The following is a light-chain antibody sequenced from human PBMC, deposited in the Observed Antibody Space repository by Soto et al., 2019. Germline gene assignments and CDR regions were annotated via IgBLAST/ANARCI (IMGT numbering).Light chain of an antibody. J-gene: IGKJ3*01. CDR1: QSVASN. Sequence: IVMTQSPATLSVSPGERATLSCRASQSVASNLAWYQQRLGQAPRLLVYSASTRATGIPARFSGSGSGTEFTLTISSVQSEDFAVYYCQQYNKWPVFTFGPGTRVDIK. CDR2: SAS. CDR3: QQYNKWPVFT. V-gene: IGKV3-15*01.